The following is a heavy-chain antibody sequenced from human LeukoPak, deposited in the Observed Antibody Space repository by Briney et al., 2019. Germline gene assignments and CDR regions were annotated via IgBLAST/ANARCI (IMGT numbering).Heavy chain of an antibody. CDR2: IKQDGSEK. V-gene: IGHV3-7*01. Sequence: GGSLRLSCAASGFIFSSYWMSWVRQAPGKGLEWVADIKQDGSEKYYVDSVKGRFTISRDNAKNSLYLQMNSLRAEDTAVYYCAREGYVTALNWFDPWGQGTLITVSS. CDR1: GFIFSSYW. D-gene: IGHD5-12*01. CDR3: AREGYVTALNWFDP. J-gene: IGHJ5*02.